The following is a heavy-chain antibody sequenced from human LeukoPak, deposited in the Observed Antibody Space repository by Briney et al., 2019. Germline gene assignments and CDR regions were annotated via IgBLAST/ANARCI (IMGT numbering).Heavy chain of an antibody. D-gene: IGHD2-15*01. V-gene: IGHV4-38-2*02. CDR1: GYSISSGYY. CDR3: AREAHCSGGSCYHGPAFDI. Sequence: SETLSLTCCVSGYSISSGYYWGWIRQPPGKGLEWIWSIFHSGSTYYNPSLKSRVTMSVDTSNNQFSLKLSSVTAADTAVYYCAREAHCSGGSCYHGPAFDIWGQGTMVTVSS. CDR2: IFHSGST. J-gene: IGHJ3*02.